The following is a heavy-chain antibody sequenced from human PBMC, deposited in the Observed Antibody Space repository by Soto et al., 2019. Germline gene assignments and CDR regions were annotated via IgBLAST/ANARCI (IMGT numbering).Heavy chain of an antibody. D-gene: IGHD3-10*01. Sequence: SETLSLTCSVSGGSISSGDYYWNWIRQPPGKGLEWIGHIYYSGSTYYNSSLKSRVTISLDTSKNQFSLKLSSVTAADTAVYYCARHGITMVRGVPGIYYYYGMDVWGQGTTVTVS. CDR3: ARHGITMVRGVPGIYYYYGMDV. V-gene: IGHV4-30-4*01. CDR2: IYYSGST. CDR1: GGSISSGDYY. J-gene: IGHJ6*02.